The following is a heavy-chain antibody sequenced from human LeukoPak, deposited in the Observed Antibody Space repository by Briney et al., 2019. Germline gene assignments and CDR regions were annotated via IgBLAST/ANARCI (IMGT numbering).Heavy chain of an antibody. Sequence: APVKVSCKASGYTFTSYGISWVRQAPGQGLEWMGWISAYNGNTNYAQKLKGRVTMTTDTSTNTAYMELSSLRSDDTAVYYCARETIWFGELSADYWGQGTLVTVSS. V-gene: IGHV1-18*01. D-gene: IGHD3-10*01. CDR3: ARETIWFGELSADY. J-gene: IGHJ4*02. CDR1: GYTFTSYG. CDR2: ISAYNGNT.